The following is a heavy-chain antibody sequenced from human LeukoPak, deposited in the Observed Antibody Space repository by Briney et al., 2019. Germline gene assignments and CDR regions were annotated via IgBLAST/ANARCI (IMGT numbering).Heavy chain of an antibody. Sequence: GGSLRLSCTVSGFTFTNAWMSWVRQAPGKGLEWVGRIRSKTGGGTTNYGAPVKGRFTISRDDSKNTLYLQMNSLKTEDTAVYYCTRLDFWSGYYDYWGQGILVTVSS. CDR1: GFTFTNAW. CDR2: IRSKTGGGTT. V-gene: IGHV3-15*01. CDR3: TRLDFWSGYYDY. J-gene: IGHJ4*02. D-gene: IGHD3-3*01.